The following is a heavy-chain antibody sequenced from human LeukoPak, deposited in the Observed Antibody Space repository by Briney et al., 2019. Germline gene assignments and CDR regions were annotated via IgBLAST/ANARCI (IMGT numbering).Heavy chain of an antibody. V-gene: IGHV4-59*01. CDR3: ARGRYSAGDNWFDP. Sequence: SETLSLTCTVSGGSITSSYWSWIRQSPGKGLEWIGYIHYTGSTNYNPSLKSRVTMLIDTSKNQFSLKLSSVTAADTAVYYCARGRYSAGDNWFDPWGPGTLVIVSS. J-gene: IGHJ5*02. CDR1: GGSITSSY. D-gene: IGHD3-9*01. CDR2: IHYTGST.